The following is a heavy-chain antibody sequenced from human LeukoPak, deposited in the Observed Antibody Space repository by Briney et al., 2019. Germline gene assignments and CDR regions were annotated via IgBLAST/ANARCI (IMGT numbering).Heavy chain of an antibody. CDR1: GGSFSGYY. V-gene: IGHV4-34*01. J-gene: IGHJ1*01. CDR3: ARAAWEAGTGYFQH. CDR2: INHSGST. D-gene: IGHD6-19*01. Sequence: SEPLSLTCAVYGGSFSGYYWSWIRQPPGKGLEWIGEINHSGSTNYNPSLKGRVTISVDTSKNQFSLKLSSVTAADTAVYYCARAAWEAGTGYFQHWGQGTLVTVSS.